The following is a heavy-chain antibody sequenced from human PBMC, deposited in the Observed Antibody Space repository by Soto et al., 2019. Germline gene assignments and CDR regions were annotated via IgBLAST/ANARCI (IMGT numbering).Heavy chain of an antibody. V-gene: IGHV3-21*01. CDR3: ARSRYYDFWSDLGV. J-gene: IGHJ6*02. CDR1: GFTFSSYS. CDR2: ISSSSSYI. D-gene: IGHD3-3*01. Sequence: EVQLVESGGGLVKPGGSLRLSCAASGFTFSSYSMNWVRQAPGKGLEWVSSISSSSSYIYYADSVKGGFTISRDNAKNSLYLQMNSLRAEDTAVYYCARSRYYDFWSDLGVWGQGTTVTVSS.